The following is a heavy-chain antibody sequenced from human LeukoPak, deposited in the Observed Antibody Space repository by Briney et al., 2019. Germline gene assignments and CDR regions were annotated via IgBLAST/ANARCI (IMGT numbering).Heavy chain of an antibody. J-gene: IGHJ4*02. D-gene: IGHD3-10*01. V-gene: IGHV4-59*08. CDR3: ARYYYGSGSYQRYIDY. CDR2: IYYTGST. Sequence: SETLSLTCTVSGGSISNYFWSWVRQPPGKGLEWIGYIYYTGSTNYNPSLKSRVTISVDTSKNQFSLTLSSVTAADTAVYYCARYYYGSGSYQRYIDYWGQGTLVTVSS. CDR1: GGSISNYF.